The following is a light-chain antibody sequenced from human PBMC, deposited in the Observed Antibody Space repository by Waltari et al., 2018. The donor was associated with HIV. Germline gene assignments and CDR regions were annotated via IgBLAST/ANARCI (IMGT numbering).Light chain of an antibody. CDR2: KVS. J-gene: IGKJ1*01. CDR1: QSLVYSDGNTY. V-gene: IGKV2-30*01. Sequence: DVVMTQSPLSLPVTLGQPASISCRSSQSLVYSDGNTYLNWFQQRPGQSPRRLIYKVSNRDSGVPDRFSGSGSGTDFTLKISRVEAGDVGLYFRMQRTHWPRTFGQGTKVEIK. CDR3: MQRTHWPRT.